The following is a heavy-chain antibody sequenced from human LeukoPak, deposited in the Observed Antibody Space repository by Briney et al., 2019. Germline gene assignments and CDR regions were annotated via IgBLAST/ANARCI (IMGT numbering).Heavy chain of an antibody. CDR1: GDSISSYY. V-gene: IGHV4-59*08. CDR2: IYYSGST. Sequence: SETLSLTCTVSGDSISSYYWSWIRQPPGKGLEWIGYIYYSGSTNYNPSLKSRVTISVDTSKNQFSLKLSSVTAADTAVYYCARHGYGILTGSIWGQGTMVTVSS. J-gene: IGHJ3*02. D-gene: IGHD3-9*01. CDR3: ARHGYGILTGSI.